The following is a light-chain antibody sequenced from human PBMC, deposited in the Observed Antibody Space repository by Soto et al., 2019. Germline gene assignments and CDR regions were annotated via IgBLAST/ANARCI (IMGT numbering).Light chain of an antibody. CDR2: AAS. CDR1: QGINNW. V-gene: IGKV1-12*01. Sequence: DIQMTQSPSSVSASVGDRVTITCRASQGINNWLAWYQQKPGKAPKLLIYAASSLQSGVSSRFSGSGSGTDYSLTISSLQPEDFAPYYCQQSTSSPYTFGQGTKLEIK. J-gene: IGKJ2*01. CDR3: QQSTSSPYT.